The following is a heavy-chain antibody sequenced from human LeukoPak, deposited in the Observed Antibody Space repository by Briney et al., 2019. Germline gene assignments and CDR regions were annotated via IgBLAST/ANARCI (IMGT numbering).Heavy chain of an antibody. V-gene: IGHV3-23*01. J-gene: IGHJ5*02. CDR3: VKASSSSPQYNWFDA. D-gene: IGHD6-6*01. Sequence: PSETLSLTCTVSGGSISGYYWSWVRQAPGKGLEWVSVVSGTGGRTYYADSVKGRFTISRDNSKNTLYLQMNSLRAEDTALYYCVKASSSSPQYNWFDAWGQGTLVTVSS. CDR2: VSGTGGRT. CDR1: GGSISGYY.